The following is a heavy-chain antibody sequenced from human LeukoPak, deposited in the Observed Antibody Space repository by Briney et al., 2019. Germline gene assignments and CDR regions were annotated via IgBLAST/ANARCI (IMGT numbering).Heavy chain of an antibody. J-gene: IGHJ4*02. D-gene: IGHD3-10*01. Sequence: ASVKVSCKASGYTFTSYYMHWVRQAPGQGLEWMGIINPSGGSTSYAQKFQGRVTMTRDTSTSTVYMELSSLRSEDTAVYYCARNLPYYYGSGSYPSFDYWGQGTLVTVSS. V-gene: IGHV1-46*01. CDR1: GYTFTSYY. CDR3: ARNLPYYYGSGSYPSFDY. CDR2: INPSGGST.